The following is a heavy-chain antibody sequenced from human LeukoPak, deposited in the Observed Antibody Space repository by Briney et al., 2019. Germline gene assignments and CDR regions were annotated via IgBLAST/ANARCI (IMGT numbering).Heavy chain of an antibody. CDR3: ARDGGDISRYCSSTSCQYYYYYYMDV. V-gene: IGHV1-69*05. CDR1: GGTFSSYA. D-gene: IGHD2-2*01. Sequence: GASVKVSCKASGGTFSSYAISWVRQAPGQGLEWMGGIIPIFGTANYAQKFQGRVTITTDESTSTAYMELSSLRSEDTAVYYCARDGGDISRYCSSTSCQYYYYYYMDVWGKGTTVTVSS. J-gene: IGHJ6*03. CDR2: IIPIFGTA.